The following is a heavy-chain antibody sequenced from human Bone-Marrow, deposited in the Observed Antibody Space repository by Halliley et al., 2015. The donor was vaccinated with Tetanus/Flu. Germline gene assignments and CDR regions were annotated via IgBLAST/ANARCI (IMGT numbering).Heavy chain of an antibody. J-gene: IGHJ6*02. V-gene: IGHV3-33*01. CDR1: GFTFSTYG. D-gene: IGHD2-8*02. Sequence: SGFTFSTYGMHWVRQAPGKGLEWVAVLWYDGSSDYYADSVKGRFTISRDNSKNTLYLQMKSLRAEDTALYYCARDTGLGGGMDVWGQGTTVTVSS. CDR3: ARDTGLGGGMDV. CDR2: LWYDGSSD.